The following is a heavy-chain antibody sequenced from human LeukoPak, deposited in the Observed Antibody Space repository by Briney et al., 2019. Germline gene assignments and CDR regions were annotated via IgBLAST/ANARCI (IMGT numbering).Heavy chain of an antibody. CDR3: ARESEWSGFFVY. Sequence: PSETLSLTCAVSGGSISGYYWSWIRQPPGRGLEWIGYMYYSGSTNYNPSLKSRVTMSVDTSKNQFSLKLSSVTAADTAVYDCARESEWSGFFVYWGQGTLVTVSS. V-gene: IGHV4-59*01. J-gene: IGHJ4*02. CDR2: MYYSGST. CDR1: GGSISGYY. D-gene: IGHD3-3*01.